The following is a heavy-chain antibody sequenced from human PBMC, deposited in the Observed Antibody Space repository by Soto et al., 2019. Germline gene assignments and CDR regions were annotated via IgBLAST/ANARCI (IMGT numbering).Heavy chain of an antibody. V-gene: IGHV1-69*12. D-gene: IGHD1-7*01. Sequence: QVQLVQSGAEVKKPGSSVKVSCKASGGTFSSYAISWVRQAPGQGLEWMGGIIPIFGTANYAQKFQGRGTITADEPTSTAYMELSSLRSEDTAVYYCARAYNDRKISDLELDPPYYYGMDVWGQGTTVTVSS. CDR1: GGTFSSYA. CDR3: ARAYNDRKISDLELDPPYYYGMDV. CDR2: IIPIFGTA. J-gene: IGHJ6*02.